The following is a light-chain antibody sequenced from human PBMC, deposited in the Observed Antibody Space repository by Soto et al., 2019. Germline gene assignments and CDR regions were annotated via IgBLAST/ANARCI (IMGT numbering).Light chain of an antibody. CDR2: AAS. J-gene: IGKJ5*01. CDR3: QQTNTFPPT. CDR1: EGVANW. V-gene: IGKV1-12*01. Sequence: DVQMTQSTSYMSASVGDRVTITCRASEGVANWLAWYQQKPGKAPKFLIYAASTLQSGVPSRFSGSGSGTDFTLTISSLQPEDFATYYCQQTNTFPPTFGQGTRLEIK.